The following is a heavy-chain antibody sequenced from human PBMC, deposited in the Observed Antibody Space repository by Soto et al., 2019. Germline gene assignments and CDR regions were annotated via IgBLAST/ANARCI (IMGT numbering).Heavy chain of an antibody. CDR3: AREDSSGYGRFDY. CDR1: GGSISSGDYY. J-gene: IGHJ4*02. V-gene: IGHV4-30-4*01. CDR2: IYYSGST. D-gene: IGHD3-22*01. Sequence: PSETLCLTCTVSGGSISSGDYYWSWIRQPPGKGLEWIGYIYYSGSTYYNPSLKSRVTISVDTSKNQFSLKLSSVTAADTAVYYCAREDSSGYGRFDYWGQGTLVTVSS.